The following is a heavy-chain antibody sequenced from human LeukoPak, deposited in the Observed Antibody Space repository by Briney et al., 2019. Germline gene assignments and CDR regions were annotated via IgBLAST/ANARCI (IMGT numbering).Heavy chain of an antibody. CDR2: IYPGDSDT. J-gene: IGHJ1*01. D-gene: IGHD6-6*01. V-gene: IGHV5-51*01. CDR3: ARHKLEYSSSSTFQY. CDR1: GYSLATYW. Sequence: GESLKISCKGSGYSLATYWIGWVRPMPGKGLEWMRIIYPGDSDTRYSPSFQGQVTISADKSISTAYLQWSSLKASDTAMYYCARHKLEYSSSSTFQYWGQGTLVTVSS.